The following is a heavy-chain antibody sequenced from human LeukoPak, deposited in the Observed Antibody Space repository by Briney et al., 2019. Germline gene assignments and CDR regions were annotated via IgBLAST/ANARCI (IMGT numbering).Heavy chain of an antibody. CDR1: GGSISSSSYY. Sequence: SETLSLTCTVSGGSISSSSYYWGWIRQPPGKGLEWVGSIYYSGSTYYNPSLKSRVTISVDTSKNQFSLKLSSVTAADTAVYYCARHADYGGNFNFDYWGQGTLVTVSS. CDR3: ARHADYGGNFNFDY. D-gene: IGHD4-23*01. J-gene: IGHJ4*02. V-gene: IGHV4-39*01. CDR2: IYYSGST.